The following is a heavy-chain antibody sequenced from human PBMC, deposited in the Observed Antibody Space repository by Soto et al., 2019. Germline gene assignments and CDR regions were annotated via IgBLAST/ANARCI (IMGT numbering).Heavy chain of an antibody. CDR3: ATRMYSTSWYYFVS. Sequence: EVHLLESGGGFVQPGGSRRLSCAASGFTFTNYALSWVRQAPGKGLEWVSTIGGGSGSTSYADSVKGRFSISRENSKNTLYLQMSSLRAEDTALYYCATRMYSTSWYYFVSWGQGTLVTVSS. D-gene: IGHD6-13*01. CDR2: IGGGSGST. V-gene: IGHV3-23*01. J-gene: IGHJ4*02. CDR1: GFTFTNYA.